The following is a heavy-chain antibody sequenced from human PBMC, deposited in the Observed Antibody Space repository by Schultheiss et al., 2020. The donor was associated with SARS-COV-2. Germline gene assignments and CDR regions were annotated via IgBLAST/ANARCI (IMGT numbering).Heavy chain of an antibody. CDR2: INHSGST. CDR3: ARDPPRGYYYYYYMDV. Sequence: SETLSLTCAVYGGSFSGYYWSWIRQPPGKGLEWIGEINHSGSTNYNPSLKSRVTISVDTSKNQFSLKLSSVTAADTAVYYCARDPPRGYYYYYYMDVWGKGTTVTVSS. J-gene: IGHJ6*03. V-gene: IGHV4-34*01. CDR1: GGSFSGYY. D-gene: IGHD3-10*01.